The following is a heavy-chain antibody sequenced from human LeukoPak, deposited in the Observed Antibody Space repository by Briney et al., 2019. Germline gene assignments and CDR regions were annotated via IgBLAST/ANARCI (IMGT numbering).Heavy chain of an antibody. D-gene: IGHD3-16*01. V-gene: IGHV4-59*12. CDR2: IYYSGST. CDR3: AREYRPGPDLGYFDY. J-gene: IGHJ4*02. Sequence: SETLSLTCTVSGGSISSYYWSWIRQPPGKGLEWIGYIYYSGSTNYNPSLKSRVTISVDTSKNQFSLKLSSVTAADTAVYYCAREYRPGPDLGYFDYWGQGTLVTVSS. CDR1: GGSISSYY.